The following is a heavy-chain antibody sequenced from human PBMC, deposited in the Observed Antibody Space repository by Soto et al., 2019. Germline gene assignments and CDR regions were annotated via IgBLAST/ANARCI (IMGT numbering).Heavy chain of an antibody. J-gene: IGHJ4*02. V-gene: IGHV3-7*05. CDR3: AREGRGAAAGPPPDY. CDR2: IKQDGSEK. Sequence: EVQLVESGGGLVHPGGSLRLSCAASGFTFSSYWMSWVRQAPGKGLEWVANIKQDGSEKYYVDSVKGRFTNSRDNAKNSLYLQMNSLRAEDTAVYYCAREGRGAAAGPPPDYCGQGTLVTVSS. CDR1: GFTFSSYW. D-gene: IGHD6-13*01.